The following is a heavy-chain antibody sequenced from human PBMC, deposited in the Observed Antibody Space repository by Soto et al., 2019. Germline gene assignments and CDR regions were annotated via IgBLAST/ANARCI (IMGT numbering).Heavy chain of an antibody. CDR2: ITYSGTT. CDR1: GGSISSGGYY. J-gene: IGHJ4*02. Sequence: SETLSLTCTVSGGSISSGGYYWSWIRQPPGKGLEWIGFITYSGTTNYNPSLKSRVTIPVDTSRSQISLKVSSLTAADSAVYYCARGATVTQYDYWGQGTLVTVSS. V-gene: IGHV4-61*08. CDR3: ARGATVTQYDY. D-gene: IGHD4-17*01.